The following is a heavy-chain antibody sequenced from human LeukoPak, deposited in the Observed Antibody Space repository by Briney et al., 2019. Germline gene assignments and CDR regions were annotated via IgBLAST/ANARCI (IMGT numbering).Heavy chain of an antibody. Sequence: SETLSLTCTVSGGSISIYYWSWIRQPPGKGLEWIGYIYYSGSTNYNPSLKSRVTISVDTSKNQFSLKLSSVTAADTAVYYCAGTYNLRYFVSYGMDVWGQGTTVTVSS. D-gene: IGHD3-9*01. J-gene: IGHJ6*02. CDR3: AGTYNLRYFVSYGMDV. CDR2: IYYSGST. V-gene: IGHV4-59*08. CDR1: GGSISIYY.